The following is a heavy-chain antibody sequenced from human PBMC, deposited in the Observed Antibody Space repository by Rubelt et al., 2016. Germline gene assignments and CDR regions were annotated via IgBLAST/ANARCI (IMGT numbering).Heavy chain of an antibody. V-gene: IGHV5-10-1*01. Sequence: EVQLVQSGAEVKKPGESLRISCKGSGYSFTSYWISWVRQMPGKGLEWMGRIDPSDSYTNYSPSFQGHVTISADESISNAYLQWSSLKASDTAMYYCASALIVGAARGDWGQGTQVNVSS. CDR1: GYSFTSYW. CDR3: ASALIVGAARGD. CDR2: IDPSDSYT. J-gene: IGHJ4*02. D-gene: IGHD1-26*01.